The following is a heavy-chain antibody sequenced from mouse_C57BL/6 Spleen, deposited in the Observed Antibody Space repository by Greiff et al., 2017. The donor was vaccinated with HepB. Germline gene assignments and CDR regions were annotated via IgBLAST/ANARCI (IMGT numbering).Heavy chain of an antibody. V-gene: IGHV1-61*01. D-gene: IGHD1-1*01. Sequence: QVQLQQPGAELVRPGSSVKLSCKASGYTFTSYWMDWVKQRPGQGLEWIGNIYPSDSETHYNQKFKDKATLTVDKSSSTAYMQLSSLASEDSAVYYCARTTIYYGSSYDYWGQGTTLTVSS. CDR2: IYPSDSET. J-gene: IGHJ2*01. CDR3: ARTTIYYGSSYDY. CDR1: GYTFTSYW.